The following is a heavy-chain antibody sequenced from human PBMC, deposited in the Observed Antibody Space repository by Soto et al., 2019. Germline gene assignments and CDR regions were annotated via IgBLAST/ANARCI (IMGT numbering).Heavy chain of an antibody. Sequence: QLQLQESGPGLVKPSETLSLTCTVSGGSISSSSHHWGWIRQPPGKGLEWIGTIHYSGRTYYNPSLKSRVTISVDTSKNQFSLRLSSVTAADTAVYYCARRYCGGDSCYYFDNWGQGILVTVSS. CDR1: GGSISSSSHH. D-gene: IGHD2-15*01. V-gene: IGHV4-39*01. J-gene: IGHJ4*02. CDR3: ARRYCGGDSCYYFDN. CDR2: IHYSGRT.